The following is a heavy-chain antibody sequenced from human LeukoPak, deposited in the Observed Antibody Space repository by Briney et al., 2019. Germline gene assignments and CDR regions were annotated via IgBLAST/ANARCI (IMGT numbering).Heavy chain of an antibody. CDR1: GGSISSGNCF. J-gene: IGHJ3*02. CDR2: IYATGST. V-gene: IGHV4-61*02. Sequence: SETLSLTCTVYGGSISSGNCFWSWIRQPAGKGLEWIGRIYATGSTNNNPSLKSRVTISLAMTKNQFSLKLSSVTAADTAVYFCARGHSGEDAFDIWGQGTMVTVSS. CDR3: ARGHSGEDAFDI. D-gene: IGHD2-15*01.